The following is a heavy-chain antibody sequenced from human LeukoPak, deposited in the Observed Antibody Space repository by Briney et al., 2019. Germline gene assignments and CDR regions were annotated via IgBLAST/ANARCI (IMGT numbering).Heavy chain of an antibody. Sequence: PSETLSLTCTVSGGSISSGGYYWSWIRQPPGKGLEWIGYIYHSGSTYYNPSLKSRVTISVDRSKNQFSLKLSSVTAADTAVYYCARVRRPAAMEFDYWGQGTLVTVSS. D-gene: IGHD2-2*01. CDR2: IYHSGST. CDR3: ARVRRPAAMEFDY. J-gene: IGHJ4*02. CDR1: GGSISSGGYY. V-gene: IGHV4-30-2*01.